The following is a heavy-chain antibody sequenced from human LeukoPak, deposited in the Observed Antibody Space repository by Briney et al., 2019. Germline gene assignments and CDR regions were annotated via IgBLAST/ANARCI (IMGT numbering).Heavy chain of an antibody. CDR3: AKGGYCRRTRCSVGWFDP. CDR1: GFTFSSYV. CDR2: ISGGGGST. J-gene: IGHJ5*02. Sequence: GESLRLSCAASGFTFSSYVMNWVRQPPGKGLEWVAVISGGGGSTYYADSVKRRFTISSDNSKNPLLLQLNSLRAEDTAVYYCAKGGYCRRTRCSVGWFDPWGQGTLVTVSS. D-gene: IGHD2-2*01. V-gene: IGHV3-23*01.